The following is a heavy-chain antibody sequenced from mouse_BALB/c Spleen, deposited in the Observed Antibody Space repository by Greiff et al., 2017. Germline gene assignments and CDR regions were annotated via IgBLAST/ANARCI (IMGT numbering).Heavy chain of an antibody. V-gene: IGHV1-4*01. CDR1: GYTFTSYT. D-gene: IGHD3-3*01. CDR3: ARRGTGGRLIDY. Sequence: QVQLQQSGAELARPGASVKMSCKASGYTFTSYTMHWVKQRPGQGLEWIGYINPSSGYTNYNQKFKDKATLTADKSSSTAYMQLSSLTSEDSAVYYCARRGTGGRLIDYGGQGTTLTVSS. CDR2: INPSSGYT. J-gene: IGHJ2*01.